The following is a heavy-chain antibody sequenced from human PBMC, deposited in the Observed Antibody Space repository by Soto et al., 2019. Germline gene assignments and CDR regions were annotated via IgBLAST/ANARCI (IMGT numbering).Heavy chain of an antibody. Sequence: SETLSLTCAVYGGSFNGYYWSWIRQPPGKGLEWIGEINHSGSTNYNPSLKRRVTISVHPSKNQFSLKLSSVTAADTAVYYCARCLGVAGAVNRYFQDWGLGTLGTVSS. J-gene: IGHJ1*01. CDR2: INHSGST. D-gene: IGHD6-19*01. CDR1: GGSFNGYY. CDR3: ARCLGVAGAVNRYFQD. V-gene: IGHV4-34*01.